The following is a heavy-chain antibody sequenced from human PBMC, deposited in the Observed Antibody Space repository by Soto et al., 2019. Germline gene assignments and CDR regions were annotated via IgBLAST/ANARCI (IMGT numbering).Heavy chain of an antibody. J-gene: IGHJ3*02. CDR3: ARAEHFFRQQLVHEAFDI. Sequence: PSQTLSLTCALSGDSVSSNSAAWNWIRQSPSRGLEWLGRTYYRSKWYNDYAVAVESRITINPDTSKNQFSLQLNSVPPEDTAVYYCARAEHFFRQQLVHEAFDIWGQGTMVTVSS. CDR2: TYYRSKWYN. D-gene: IGHD6-13*01. V-gene: IGHV6-1*01. CDR1: GDSVSSNSAA.